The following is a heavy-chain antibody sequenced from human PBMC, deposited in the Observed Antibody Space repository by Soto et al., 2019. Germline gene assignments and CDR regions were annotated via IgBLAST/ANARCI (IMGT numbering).Heavy chain of an antibody. J-gene: IGHJ4*02. D-gene: IGHD3-22*01. CDR3: ARAIGPTLFDY. V-gene: IGHV3-13*04. Sequence: EVQPVESGGGLVQPGGSLRLSCSASGFTFSSYDMHWVRQGTGKGLEWVSAIGTTGDTYYAGSVKGRFTISRENAKNSLYLQMNSLRAGDTAIYFCARAIGPTLFDYWGQGTLVTVSS. CDR1: GFTFSSYD. CDR2: IGTTGDT.